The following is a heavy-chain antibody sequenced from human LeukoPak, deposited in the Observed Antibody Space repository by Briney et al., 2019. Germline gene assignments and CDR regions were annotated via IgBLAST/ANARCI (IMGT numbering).Heavy chain of an antibody. CDR1: GFTFSSYS. Sequence: GGSLRLSCAASGFTFSSYSMNWVRQAPGKGLEWVSSISSSSSYIYYADSVKGRFTISRDNAKNSLYLQMNSLRAEDTAVYYCARDLGAALAAQNWFDPWGQGTLVTVSS. J-gene: IGHJ5*02. CDR2: ISSSSSYI. V-gene: IGHV3-21*01. CDR3: ARDLGAALAAQNWFDP. D-gene: IGHD2-15*01.